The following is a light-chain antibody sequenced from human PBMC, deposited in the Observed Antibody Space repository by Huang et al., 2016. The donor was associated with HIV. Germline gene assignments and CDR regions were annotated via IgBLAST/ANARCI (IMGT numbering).Light chain of an antibody. CDR2: KAA. J-gene: IGKJ1*01. Sequence: DIQMTQSPSTLSASVGDRVTITCRASPSISSWLAWYQQKQGKDPKLLIYKAASLESGVPSRFSGSGSGTEFTLTISSLQPDDFSTYYCQQYNSYSPRTFGQGTKVEIK. CDR3: QQYNSYSPRT. V-gene: IGKV1-5*03. CDR1: PSISSW.